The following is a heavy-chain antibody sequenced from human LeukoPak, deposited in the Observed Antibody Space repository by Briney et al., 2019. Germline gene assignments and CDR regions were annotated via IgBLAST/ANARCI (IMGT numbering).Heavy chain of an antibody. CDR1: GYTFISYR. CDR2: ISPYNGNT. CDR3: ARDALTWGSFLYFDS. V-gene: IGHV1-18*01. Sequence: GASVKVSCKTSGYTFISYRISWVRQAPGRGLEWMGWISPYNGNTNYAEKFQGRVTMTTDTSSTTAYMELRTLGSDDTAVYYCARDALTWGSFLYFDSWGQGTLVTVSS. J-gene: IGHJ4*02. D-gene: IGHD7-27*01.